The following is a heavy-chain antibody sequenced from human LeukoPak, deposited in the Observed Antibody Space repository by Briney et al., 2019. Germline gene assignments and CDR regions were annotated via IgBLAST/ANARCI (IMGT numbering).Heavy chain of an antibody. J-gene: IGHJ4*02. CDR2: INPNTGGT. Sequence: ASVTVSCKTSGYTFTGYYMHWVRQAPGQGLEWMGWINPNTGGTNYAQTFQGRVTMTSETSISTAYMELSSLKSDDTAMYYCARAPMIVVVFPPRHDFWGQGTLVTVSS. D-gene: IGHD3-22*01. CDR3: ARAPMIVVVFPPRHDF. CDR1: GYTFTGYY. V-gene: IGHV1-2*02.